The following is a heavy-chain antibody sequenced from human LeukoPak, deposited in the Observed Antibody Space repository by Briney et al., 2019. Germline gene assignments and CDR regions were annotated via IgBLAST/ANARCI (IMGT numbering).Heavy chain of an antibody. CDR2: INTNTGNP. V-gene: IGHV7-4-1*02. Sequence: ASVKVSCKASGYTFTSSALNWVRQAPGQGLEWMGWINTNTGNPTYAQGFTGRFVFSLDTSVSTAYLHISSLKAEDTAVYYSATDLKKGDSGCFDYWGQGTLVTVSS. D-gene: IGHD6-19*01. J-gene: IGHJ4*02. CDR1: GYTFTSSA. CDR3: ATDLKKGDSGCFDY.